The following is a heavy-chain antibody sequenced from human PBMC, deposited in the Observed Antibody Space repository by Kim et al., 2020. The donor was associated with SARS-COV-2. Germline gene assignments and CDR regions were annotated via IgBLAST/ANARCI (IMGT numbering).Heavy chain of an antibody. Sequence: GGSLRLSCAASGFTFSSYGMHWVRQAPGKGLEWVAVISYDGSNKYYADSVKGRFTISRDNSKNTLYLQMNSLRAEDTAVYYCAKEGGSSWYKEDGMDVWGEGTTVTVTS. CDR2: ISYDGSNK. CDR1: GFTFSSYG. D-gene: IGHD6-13*01. V-gene: IGHV3-30*18. CDR3: AKEGGSSWYKEDGMDV. J-gene: IGHJ6*04.